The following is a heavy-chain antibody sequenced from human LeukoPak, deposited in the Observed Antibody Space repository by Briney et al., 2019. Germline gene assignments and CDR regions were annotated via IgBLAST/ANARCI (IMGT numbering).Heavy chain of an antibody. CDR3: AREYGRGCSSTSCYTRGFDP. CDR2: MNPNSGNT. V-gene: IGHV1-8*03. CDR1: GYTFTSYD. Sequence: ASVKVSCKASGYTFTSYDINWVRQATGQGPEWMGWMNPNSGNTGYAQKFQGRVTITRNTSISTAYMELSSLRSEDTAVYYCAREYGRGCSSTSCYTRGFDPWGQGTLVTVSS. D-gene: IGHD2-2*02. J-gene: IGHJ5*02.